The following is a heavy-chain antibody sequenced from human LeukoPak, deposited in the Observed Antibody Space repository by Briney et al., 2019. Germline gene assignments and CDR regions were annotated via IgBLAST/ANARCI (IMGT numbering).Heavy chain of an antibody. J-gene: IGHJ6*02. CDR2: IKQDGSEK. Sequence: GESLRLSCAASGFSVSNAWMNWVRQAPGKGLEWVANIKQDGSEKYCVDSVKGRFTISRDNAKNSLYLQMNSLRAEDTAVYYCAREARSRSGMDVWGQGTTVTVSS. CDR3: AREARSRSGMDV. V-gene: IGHV3-7*01. CDR1: GFSVSNAW.